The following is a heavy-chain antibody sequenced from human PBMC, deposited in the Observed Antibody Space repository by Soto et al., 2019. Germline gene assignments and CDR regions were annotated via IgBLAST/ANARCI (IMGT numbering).Heavy chain of an antibody. D-gene: IGHD2-15*01. J-gene: IGHJ4*02. V-gene: IGHV3-30*18. CDR3: AKDRDIVVAFYYFDY. CDR2: ISYDGSNK. CDR1: GFTFSSYG. Sequence: GGSLRLSCAASGFTFSSYGMHWVRQAPGKGLEWVAVISYDGSNKYYAGSVKGRFTISRDNSKNTLYLQMNSLRAEDTAVYYCAKDRDIVVAFYYFDYWGQGTLVTVSS.